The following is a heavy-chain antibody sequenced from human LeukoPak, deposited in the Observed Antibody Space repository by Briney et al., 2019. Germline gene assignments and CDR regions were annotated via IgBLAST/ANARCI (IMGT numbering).Heavy chain of an antibody. Sequence: SETLSLTCDVSGGSISSYYWSWIRQPPGKGLEYIGYMFYRGSPNYNPSLESRITISIDTPKNQISLKVNSVTAADTAVYYCARVGAGDAFDIWGQGTMVTVSS. D-gene: IGHD3-16*01. CDR1: GGSISSYY. V-gene: IGHV4-59*01. J-gene: IGHJ3*02. CDR3: ARVGAGDAFDI. CDR2: MFYRGSP.